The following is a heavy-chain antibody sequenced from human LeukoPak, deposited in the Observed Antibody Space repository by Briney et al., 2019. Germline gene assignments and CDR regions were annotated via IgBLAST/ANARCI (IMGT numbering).Heavy chain of an antibody. Sequence: GGSLRLSCAASGFTFSSYAMSWVRQAPGKGLEWVSAISGSGGSTYYADSVKGRFTISRDNSKNTLYLQMNSLRAEDTAVYYCAKQLPVLRITMIVVVPDAFDIWGQGTMVTVSS. CDR2: ISGSGGST. CDR1: GFTFSSYA. D-gene: IGHD3-22*01. V-gene: IGHV3-23*01. J-gene: IGHJ3*02. CDR3: AKQLPVLRITMIVVVPDAFDI.